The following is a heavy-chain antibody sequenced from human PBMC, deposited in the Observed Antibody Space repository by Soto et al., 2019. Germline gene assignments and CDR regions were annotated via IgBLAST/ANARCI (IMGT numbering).Heavy chain of an antibody. D-gene: IGHD6-13*01. CDR1: GYTFTSYG. CDR2: ISAYNGNT. V-gene: IGHV1-18*01. CDR3: ARVSSSWYVGYYYYGMDV. Sequence: GASVKVSCKASGYTFTSYGISWVRQAPGQGLEWMGWISAYNGNTNYAQKLQGRVTMTTDTSTSTAYMELRSLRSDDTAVYYCARVSSSWYVGYYYYGMDVWGQGTTVTVSS. J-gene: IGHJ6*02.